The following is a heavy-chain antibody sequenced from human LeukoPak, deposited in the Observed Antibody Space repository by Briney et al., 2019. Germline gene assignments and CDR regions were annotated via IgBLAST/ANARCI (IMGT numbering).Heavy chain of an antibody. CDR2: IYYSGST. J-gene: IGHJ5*02. D-gene: IGHD3-10*01. V-gene: IGHV4-39*07. Sequence: SETLSLTCTVSGGSISSSSYYWGWIRQPPGKGLEWIGSIYYSGSTYYNPSLKSRVTISVDTSKNEFSLKLSSVTAADTAVYYCARDGFAYYYGSGTNINWFNPWGQGTLVTVSS. CDR1: GGSISSSSYY. CDR3: ARDGFAYYYGSGTNINWFNP.